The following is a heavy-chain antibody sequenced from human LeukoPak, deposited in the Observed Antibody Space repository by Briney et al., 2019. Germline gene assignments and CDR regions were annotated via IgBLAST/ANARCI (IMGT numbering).Heavy chain of an antibody. CDR1: GGSIGSSTYH. J-gene: IGHJ6*03. D-gene: IGHD1-1*01. V-gene: IGHV4-39*07. CDR2: NYYNGDT. Sequence: PSETLSLTCTVSGGSIGSSTYHWVWIRQPPGKGLEWIGSNYYNGDTYYSPSLQSRVSISVATSKNQFSLKLSSVTAADTAVYYCARERLSYYYMDAWGKGTTVTVSS. CDR3: ARERLSYYYMDA.